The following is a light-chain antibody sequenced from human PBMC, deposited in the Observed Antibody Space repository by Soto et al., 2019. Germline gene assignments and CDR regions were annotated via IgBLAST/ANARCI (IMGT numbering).Light chain of an antibody. J-gene: IGKJ1*01. CDR2: DVS. CDR3: QQYNTFWT. CDR1: QRISNW. Sequence: DIQMTQSPSTLSACVGDRFIFTGRASQRISNWLAWYQQKPGKAPKLLIYDVSSLQSGVPSRFSGSGSGTEFTLTISSLQPDDSATYYCQQYNTFWTFGQGTEVDI. V-gene: IGKV1-5*01.